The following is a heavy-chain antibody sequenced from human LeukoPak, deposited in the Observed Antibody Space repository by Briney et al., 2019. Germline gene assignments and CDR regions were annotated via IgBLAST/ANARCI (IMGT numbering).Heavy chain of an antibody. CDR3: VRTRVVVTAYFDY. CDR2: IKDFGSEK. J-gene: IGHJ4*02. CDR1: RFTFSNYW. Sequence: GGSLRLSCAASRFTFSNYWMSWVRQAPGKGLEWVANIKDFGSEKYYVDSVKGRFTISRDNAKNSLYLQMNSLRAEDTALYYCVRTRVVVTAYFDYWGQGTLVTVSS. V-gene: IGHV3-7*01. D-gene: IGHD2-21*02.